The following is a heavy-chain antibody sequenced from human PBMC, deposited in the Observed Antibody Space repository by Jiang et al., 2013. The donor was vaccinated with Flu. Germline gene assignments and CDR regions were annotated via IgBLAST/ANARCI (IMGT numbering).Heavy chain of an antibody. J-gene: IGHJ3*02. D-gene: IGHD4-23*01. Sequence: GPGLVKPSQTLSLTCAVSGGSISSGGYSWSWIRQPPGKGLEWIGYIYHSGSTYYNPSLKSRVTISVDRSKNQFSLKLSSVTAADTAVYYCARVSDYGGNSDAFDIWGQGTMVTVSS. CDR2: IYHSGST. V-gene: IGHV4-30-2*01. CDR3: ARVSDYGGNSDAFDI. CDR1: GGSISSGGYS.